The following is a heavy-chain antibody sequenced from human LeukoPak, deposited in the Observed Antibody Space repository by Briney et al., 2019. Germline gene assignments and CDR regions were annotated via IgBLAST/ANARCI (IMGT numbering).Heavy chain of an antibody. V-gene: IGHV4-59*08. Sequence: PSETLSLTCAVSGGSINSHYRGWIRQPPGRGLQWIGDIYYTGKNNHNPSLKSRVTISLDTSKDHLSLNLTSVLAADTAIYYCVRRDTGWNYLDYWGQGILVTVSS. CDR2: IYYTGKN. CDR3: VRRDTGWNYLDY. D-gene: IGHD6-19*01. J-gene: IGHJ4*02. CDR1: GGSINSHY.